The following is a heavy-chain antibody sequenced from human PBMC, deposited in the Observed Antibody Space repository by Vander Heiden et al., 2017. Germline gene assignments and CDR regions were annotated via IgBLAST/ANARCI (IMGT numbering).Heavy chain of an antibody. J-gene: IGHJ4*02. D-gene: IGHD2-21*02. CDR3: ARDQYYGGNSQFFDY. CDR1: GYTLTNYY. CDR2: INPSGGST. Sequence: QVQLVQSGAEVKKPGASVKVSCMASGYTLTNYYMHWVRQARGQRLEWMGVINPSGGSTTYAQKFQGRVTMTRDTSTSTVYMELSSLRSEDTAVYYCARDQYYGGNSQFFDYWGQGTLVTVSS. V-gene: IGHV1-46*01.